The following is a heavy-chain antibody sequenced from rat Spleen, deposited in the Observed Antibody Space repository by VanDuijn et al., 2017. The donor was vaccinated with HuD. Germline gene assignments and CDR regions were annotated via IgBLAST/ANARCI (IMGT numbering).Heavy chain of an antibody. CDR1: GFTFSTFA. D-gene: IGHD1-12*01. CDR3: ARGTMPFAY. CDR2: ISTAGSNT. Sequence: EVQLVESGGGLVQPGRSLKLSCAASGFTFSTFAMAWVRQAPKKGLEWVAYISTAGSNTFYRDSVKGRFTISRDNDKSTLHLQMDSLRSEDTASYYCARGTMPFAYWGQGTLVTVSS. J-gene: IGHJ3*01. V-gene: IGHV5-25*01.